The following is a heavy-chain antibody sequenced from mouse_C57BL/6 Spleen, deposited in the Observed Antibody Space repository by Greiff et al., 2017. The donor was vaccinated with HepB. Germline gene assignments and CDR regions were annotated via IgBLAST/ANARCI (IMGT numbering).Heavy chain of an antibody. Sequence: EVQLQQSGPELVKPGASVKISCKASGYTFTDYYMNWVKQSHGKSLEWIGDINPNNGGTSYNQKFKGKATLTVDKSSSTAYMELRSLTSEDSAVYYCAREITGTEDYWGQGTTLTVSS. CDR1: GYTFTDYY. D-gene: IGHD4-1*01. CDR2: INPNNGGT. CDR3: AREITGTEDY. V-gene: IGHV1-26*01. J-gene: IGHJ2*01.